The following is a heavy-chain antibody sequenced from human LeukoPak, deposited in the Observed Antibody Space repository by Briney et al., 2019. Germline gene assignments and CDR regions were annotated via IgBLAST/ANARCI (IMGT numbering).Heavy chain of an antibody. J-gene: IGHJ6*03. V-gene: IGHV4-34*01. CDR1: GGSFSGYY. CDR3: ARESRRIAAAGPSYYMDV. D-gene: IGHD6-13*01. CDR2: INHSGST. Sequence: PSETLSLTCAVYGGSFSGYYWSWIRQPPGKWLEWIGEINHSGSTNYNPSLKSRVTISVDTSKNQFSLKLSSVTAADTAVYYCARESRRIAAAGPSYYMDVWGRGTTVTVSS.